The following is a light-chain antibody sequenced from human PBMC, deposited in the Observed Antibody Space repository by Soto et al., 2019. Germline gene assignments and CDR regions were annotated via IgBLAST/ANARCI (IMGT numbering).Light chain of an antibody. CDR3: QQYNRPPIT. CDR2: KAS. J-gene: IGKJ5*01. Sequence: DIQMTQSPSTLSASVEDRVTITCRASQSISSWLAWYQQKPGKAPKLLIYKASSLESGVPSRFSGSGSGTEFTLTISSLQPDDFATYYCQQYNRPPITFGQGTRLEIK. V-gene: IGKV1-5*03. CDR1: QSISSW.